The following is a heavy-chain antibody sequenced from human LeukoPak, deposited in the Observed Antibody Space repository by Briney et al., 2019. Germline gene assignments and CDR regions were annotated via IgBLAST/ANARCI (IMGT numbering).Heavy chain of an antibody. CDR3: AKGGYCSSTSCLGYFDY. CDR2: ISGSGGST. Sequence: GGSLRLSCAASGFTFSSYAMSWVRQAPGKGLEWVSAISGSGGSTYYADSVKGRFTISRDNSKNTLYLQMNSLRAEDTAVYYYAKGGYCSSTSCLGYFDYWGQGTLVTVSS. D-gene: IGHD2-2*03. CDR1: GFTFSSYA. J-gene: IGHJ4*02. V-gene: IGHV3-23*01.